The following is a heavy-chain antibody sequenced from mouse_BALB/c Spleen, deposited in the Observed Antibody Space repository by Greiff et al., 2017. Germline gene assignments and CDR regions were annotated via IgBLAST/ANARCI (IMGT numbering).Heavy chain of an antibody. V-gene: IGHV1-5*01. D-gene: IGHD1-1*01. CDR2: IYPGNSDT. Sequence: EVKLQQSGTVLARPGASVKMSCKASGYTFTSYWMHWVKQRPGQGLEWIGAIYPGNSDTSYNQKFKGKAKLTAVTSTSTAYMELSSLTNEDSAVYYCTREVYYGSSYAMDYWGQGTSVTVSS. CDR3: TREVYYGSSYAMDY. J-gene: IGHJ4*01. CDR1: GYTFTSYW.